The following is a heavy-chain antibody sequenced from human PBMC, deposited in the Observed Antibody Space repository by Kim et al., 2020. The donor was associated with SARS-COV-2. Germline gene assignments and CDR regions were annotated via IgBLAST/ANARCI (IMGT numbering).Heavy chain of an antibody. CDR3: AKAANDTTAFDY. Sequence: GGSLRLSCAASGFTFSSYGMHWVRQAPGKGLEWVAVISYDGSNKYYADSVKGRFTISRDNSKNTLYLQMNSLRAEDTAVYYCAKAANDTTAFDYWGQGT. D-gene: IGHD3-22*01. V-gene: IGHV3-30*18. CDR1: GFTFSSYG. CDR2: ISYDGSNK. J-gene: IGHJ4*02.